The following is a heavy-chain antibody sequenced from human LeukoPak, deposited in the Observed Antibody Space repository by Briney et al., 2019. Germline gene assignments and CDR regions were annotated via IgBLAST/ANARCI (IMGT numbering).Heavy chain of an antibody. CDR3: ARVRVTMIVPDAFDI. Sequence: PSETLSLTCTVSGGSISSGDYYWGWIRQPPGKGLEWIGYIYYSGSTYYNPSLKSRVTISVDTSKNQFSLKLSSVTAADTAVYYCARVRVTMIVPDAFDIWGQGTMVTVSS. CDR2: IYYSGST. J-gene: IGHJ3*02. V-gene: IGHV4-30-4*01. D-gene: IGHD3-22*01. CDR1: GGSISSGDYY.